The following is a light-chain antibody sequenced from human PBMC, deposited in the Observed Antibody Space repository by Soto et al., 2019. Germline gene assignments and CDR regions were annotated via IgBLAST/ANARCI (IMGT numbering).Light chain of an antibody. CDR3: LQDYDCPRT. CDR1: QGIRNA. CDR2: AAS. J-gene: IGKJ1*01. V-gene: IGKV1-6*01. Sequence: AIQMTQSPSSLSASVGDRVTITCRASQGIRNALGWYQQKPGKAPKVLIYAASSLQSGVPSRFSGSGSGTDFTLTISSLQPEDFATYYCLQDYDCPRTFGQGTKVEIK.